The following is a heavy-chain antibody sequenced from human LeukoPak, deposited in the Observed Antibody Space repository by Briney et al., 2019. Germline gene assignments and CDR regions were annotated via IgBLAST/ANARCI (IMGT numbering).Heavy chain of an antibody. CDR1: GFTFSSYG. V-gene: IGHV3-30*02. CDR3: AKDVWFGTELDY. CDR2: IRYDGSNK. Sequence: GGSLRLSCAASGFTFSSYGMHWVRQAPGKGLEWVAFIRYDGSNKYYADSVKGRFTISRDNSKNTLHLQMNSLRAEDTAVYYCAKDVWFGTELDYWGQGTLVTVSS. D-gene: IGHD3-10*01. J-gene: IGHJ4*02.